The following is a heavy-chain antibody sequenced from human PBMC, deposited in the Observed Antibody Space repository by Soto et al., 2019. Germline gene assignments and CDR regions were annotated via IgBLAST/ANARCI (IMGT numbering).Heavy chain of an antibody. J-gene: IGHJ4*02. CDR3: ARHPFAPDYGGSADFDY. V-gene: IGHV3-53*01. D-gene: IGHD4-17*01. CDR1: GFTVSSNY. Sequence: EVQLVESGGGLIQPGGSLRLSCAASGFTVSSNYMNWVRQAPGKGLEWVPVIHTDGSTYYADSVKGRFTISRDNSKNTLYLQMNSLRAEDTAVYYCARHPFAPDYGGSADFDYWGQGTLVTVSS. CDR2: IHTDGST.